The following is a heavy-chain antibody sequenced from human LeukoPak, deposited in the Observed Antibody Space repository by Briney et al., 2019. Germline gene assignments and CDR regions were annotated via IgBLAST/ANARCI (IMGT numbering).Heavy chain of an antibody. Sequence: GASVKVSCKASGYTFTGYYMHWVRQAPGQGLEWMGWINPNSGGTSYAQKFQGRVTMTRDTSISTAYMELSRLRSDDTAVYYCARSPWGHRDAFDIWGQGTMVTVSS. J-gene: IGHJ3*02. D-gene: IGHD7-27*01. CDR2: INPNSGGT. CDR1: GYTFTGYY. CDR3: ARSPWGHRDAFDI. V-gene: IGHV1-2*02.